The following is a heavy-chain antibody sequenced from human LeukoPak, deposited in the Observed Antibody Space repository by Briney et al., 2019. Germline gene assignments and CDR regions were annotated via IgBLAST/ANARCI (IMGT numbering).Heavy chain of an antibody. J-gene: IGHJ4*02. Sequence: SVKVSCKASGGTFSSYAISWVRQAPGQGLEWMGRIIPILGIANYAQKFQGRVTITADKSTSTAYMELSSLRSEDTAVYYCARVSGLRNYYFDYWGQGTLVTVSS. CDR2: IIPILGIA. V-gene: IGHV1-69*04. CDR1: GGTFSSYA. CDR3: ARVSGLRNYYFDY. D-gene: IGHD1-26*01.